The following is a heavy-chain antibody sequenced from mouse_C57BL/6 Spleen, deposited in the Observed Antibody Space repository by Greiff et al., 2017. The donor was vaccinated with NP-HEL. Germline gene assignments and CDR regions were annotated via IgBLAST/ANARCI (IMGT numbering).Heavy chain of an antibody. CDR2: ISSGGSYT. Sequence: EVQLVESGGDLVKPGGSLKLSCAASGFTFSSYGMSWVRQTPDKRLEWVATISSGGSYTYYPDSVKGRFTISRDNAKNTLYLQMSSLKSEDTAMYYCAITDSSGYYFDYWGQGTTLTVSS. D-gene: IGHD3-2*02. CDR1: GFTFSSYG. V-gene: IGHV5-6*01. J-gene: IGHJ2*01. CDR3: AITDSSGYYFDY.